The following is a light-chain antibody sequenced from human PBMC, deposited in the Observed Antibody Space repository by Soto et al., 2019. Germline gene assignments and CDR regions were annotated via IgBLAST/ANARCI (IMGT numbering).Light chain of an antibody. CDR2: EVS. CDR1: SSDVGGYDF. J-gene: IGLJ1*01. V-gene: IGLV2-14*01. Sequence: QSALTQPASVSGSPGQSITISCTGTSSDVGGYDFVSWYQHHPGKALKLIIYEVSTRPSGVSNRFSGSKSGNTASLTISGLQAEDEADYYCSSYTSDWGVFGTGTKVTVL. CDR3: SSYTSDWGV.